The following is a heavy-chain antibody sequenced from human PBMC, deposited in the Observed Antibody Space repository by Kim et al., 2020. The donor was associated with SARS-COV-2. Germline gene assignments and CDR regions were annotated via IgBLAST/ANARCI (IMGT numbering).Heavy chain of an antibody. J-gene: IGHJ4*02. V-gene: IGHV3-11*03. Sequence: GGSLRLSCAASGFTFSDYYMSWIRQAPGKGLEWVSYISSSSSYTNYADSVKGRFTISRDNAKNSLYLQMNSLRAEDTAVYYCARYYDILIGYRSPVDYWCGGGLVTVSS. D-gene: IGHD3-9*01. CDR2: ISSSSSYT. CDR3: ARYYDILIGYRSPVDY. CDR1: GFTFSDYY.